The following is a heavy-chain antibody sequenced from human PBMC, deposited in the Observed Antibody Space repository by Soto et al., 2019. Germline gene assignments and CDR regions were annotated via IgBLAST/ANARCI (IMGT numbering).Heavy chain of an antibody. D-gene: IGHD3-10*01. CDR2: ISAYNGNT. CDR1: GYTFTSYG. J-gene: IGHJ4*02. CDR3: ERDKGDSSGSDFGY. Sequence: QVQLVPSGAEVKKPGASVKVSCQASGYTFTSYGISWVRQAPGQWLEWMGWISAYNGNTTYAQKLQGRVTMTTATSTSTAYMELRRRRSDDTAVYYCERDKGDSSGSDFGYWGQGTLVTVSS. V-gene: IGHV1-18*01.